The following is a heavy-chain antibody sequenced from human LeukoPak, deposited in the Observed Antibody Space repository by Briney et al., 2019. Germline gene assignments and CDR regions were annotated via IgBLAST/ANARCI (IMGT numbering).Heavy chain of an antibody. CDR2: IYYSGST. V-gene: IGHV4-30-4*07. CDR3: ARLYKEDYMDV. CDR1: GGSISSGGYS. Sequence: SETLSLTCAVSGGSISSGGYSWSWIRQPPGKGLEWIGYIYYSGSTYYNPSLKSRVTISVDTSKNQFSLKLSSVTAADTAVYYCARLYKEDYMDVWGKGTTVTVSS. D-gene: IGHD1-14*01. J-gene: IGHJ6*03.